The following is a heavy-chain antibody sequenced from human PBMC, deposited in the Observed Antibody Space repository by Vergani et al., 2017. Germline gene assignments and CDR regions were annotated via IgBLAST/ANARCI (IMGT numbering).Heavy chain of an antibody. V-gene: IGHV3-43*02. D-gene: IGHD2/OR15-2a*01. CDR2: TSASGGSS. CDR1: GFTFSNFA. CDR3: AKDISGGTEYFHYYYGMDV. Sequence: EEQLLESGGGFVQPGGSLRLSCAASGFTFSNFAMIWVRQAPGKGLEWVSTTSASGGSSYYTDSVKGRFTISRDNSKNSLYLQMNSLRTEDTALYYCAKDISGGTEYFHYYYGMDVWGQGTTVTVSS. J-gene: IGHJ6*02.